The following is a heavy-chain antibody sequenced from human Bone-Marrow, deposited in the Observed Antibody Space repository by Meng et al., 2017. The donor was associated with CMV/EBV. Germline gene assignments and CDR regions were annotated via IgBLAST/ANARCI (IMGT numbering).Heavy chain of an antibody. CDR2: IYYSGST. D-gene: IGHD5-12*01. CDR3: ARVGSGYDFFDY. CDR1: GGSISSYY. Sequence: SETLSLTCTVSGGSISSYYWSWIRQPPGKGLEWIGYIYYSGSTNYNPSLKSRVTISVDTSKNQFSLKLSSVTAADTAVYYCARVGSGYDFFDYWGQGTLVTVSS. V-gene: IGHV4-59*01. J-gene: IGHJ4*02.